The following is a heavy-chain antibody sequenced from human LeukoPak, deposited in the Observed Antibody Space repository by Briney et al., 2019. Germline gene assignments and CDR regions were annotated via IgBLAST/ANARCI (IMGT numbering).Heavy chain of an antibody. J-gene: IGHJ4*02. CDR3: ARSSGGDTTFDY. D-gene: IGHD4-17*01. Sequence: SETLSLTCTVSGYSISSGYYWGWIRQPPGKGREWIGSIYHSGSTYYNPSLKSRVTISVDTSKNQFSLKLSSVTAADTAVYYCARSSGGDTTFDYWGQGTLVTVSS. CDR1: GYSISSGYY. CDR2: IYHSGST. V-gene: IGHV4-38-2*02.